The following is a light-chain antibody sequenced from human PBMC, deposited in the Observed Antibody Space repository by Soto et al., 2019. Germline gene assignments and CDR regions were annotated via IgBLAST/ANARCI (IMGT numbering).Light chain of an antibody. CDR3: QQYGSSPCT. V-gene: IGKV3-20*01. CDR1: QSVRSSY. CDR2: GAS. J-gene: IGKJ1*01. Sequence: EIVLTQSPGTLSLSPGERATLSCRASQSVRSSYLAWYQQKPGQAPRLLIYGASSRATGIPDRFSGSGSGTDFTLTISRLDPEDFAVYYCQQYGSSPCTFGQGTKLEIK.